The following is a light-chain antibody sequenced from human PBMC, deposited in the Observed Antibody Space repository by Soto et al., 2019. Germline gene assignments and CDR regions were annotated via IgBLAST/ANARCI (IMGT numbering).Light chain of an antibody. CDR3: HQYGSSPFT. CDR1: QSVSSSK. Sequence: EIVLTQAPGTLSLSPGERATLSRRASQSVSSSKLAWYQQKPGQAPRLLIYGASSRATRIPDRFSGSGSGTDFTLTITRLEPEDFAVYFCHQYGSSPFTFGPGTKVDTK. V-gene: IGKV3-20*01. J-gene: IGKJ3*01. CDR2: GAS.